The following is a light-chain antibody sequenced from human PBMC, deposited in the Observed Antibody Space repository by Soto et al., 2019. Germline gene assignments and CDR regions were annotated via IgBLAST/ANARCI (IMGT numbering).Light chain of an antibody. CDR2: AAT. CDR3: QQYETWPLYT. J-gene: IGKJ2*01. Sequence: IVMTQSPVTLSVSPGEGAALSCRASQSVASNLAWYQQRTGQAPRLHIYAATTRVTGIPARFSVSGSGTEFTITISGLQPEDFSSYYCQQYETWPLYTFGQGNKLQCK. CDR1: QSVASN. V-gene: IGKV3-15*01.